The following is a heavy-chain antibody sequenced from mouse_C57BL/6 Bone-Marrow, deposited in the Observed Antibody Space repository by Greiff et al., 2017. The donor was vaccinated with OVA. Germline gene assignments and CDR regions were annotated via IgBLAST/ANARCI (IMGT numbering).Heavy chain of an antibody. CDR1: GFTFSDYY. V-gene: IGHV5-12*01. CDR2: ISNGGGST. J-gene: IGHJ3*01. Sequence: EVKVVESGGGLVQPGGSLKLSCAASGFTFSDYYMYWVRQTPEKRLEWVAYISNGGGSTYYPDTVKGRFTISRDNAKNTLYLQMSRLKSEDTAMYYCARHTYYSNYALAYWGQGTLVTVSA. D-gene: IGHD2-5*01. CDR3: ARHTYYSNYALAY.